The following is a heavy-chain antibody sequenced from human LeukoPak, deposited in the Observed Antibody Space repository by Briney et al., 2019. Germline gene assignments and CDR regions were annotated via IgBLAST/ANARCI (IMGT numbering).Heavy chain of an antibody. CDR1: GFTVSSNY. D-gene: IGHD6-19*01. Sequence: PGGSLRLSCAASGFTVSSNYMSWVRQAPGKGLEWVSVIYSGGSTYYADSVKGRFTISRDNPKNTLYLQMNSLRAEDTAVYYCASYLNSGWYEMGYYYYGMDVWGQGTTVTVSS. CDR2: IYSGGST. J-gene: IGHJ6*02. V-gene: IGHV3-66*01. CDR3: ASYLNSGWYEMGYYYYGMDV.